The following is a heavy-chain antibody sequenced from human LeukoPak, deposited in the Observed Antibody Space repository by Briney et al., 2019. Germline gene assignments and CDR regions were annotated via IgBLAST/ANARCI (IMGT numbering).Heavy chain of an antibody. J-gene: IGHJ3*02. D-gene: IGHD3-22*01. CDR3: ARRISTYDSSGYYEGNGFDI. CDR1: GYTFTGYY. CDR2: MNPNSGNT. V-gene: IGHV1-8*03. Sequence: AASVKVSCKASGYTFTGYYMHWVRQATGQGLEWMGWMNPNSGNTGYAQKFQGRVTITRNTSISTAYMELSSLRSEDTAVYYCARRISTYDSSGYYEGNGFDIWGQGTMVTVSS.